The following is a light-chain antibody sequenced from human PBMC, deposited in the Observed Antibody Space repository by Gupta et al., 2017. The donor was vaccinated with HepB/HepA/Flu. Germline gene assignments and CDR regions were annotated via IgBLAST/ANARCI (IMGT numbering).Light chain of an antibody. CDR2: DAS. CDR1: QNIITY. CDR3: QQRSNWPLT. Sequence: EIVLTQSPATLSLSPGEIATLSCRASQNIITYLAWYQQKPGQAPRLLIYDASNKANGIPARFSGSGSGTEFTLTISSREPEDFAVYYCQQRSNWPLTFGRGTKVEIK. V-gene: IGKV3-11*01. J-gene: IGKJ4*01.